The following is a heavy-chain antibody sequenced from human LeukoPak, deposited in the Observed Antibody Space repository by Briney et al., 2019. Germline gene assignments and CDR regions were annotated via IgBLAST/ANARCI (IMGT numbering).Heavy chain of an antibody. J-gene: IGHJ6*03. D-gene: IGHD3-10*01. V-gene: IGHV3-21*01. CDR3: ARVRYYVSGSYSGDYYYYMDV. CDR1: GFTFSSYS. CDR2: ISSSSTYI. Sequence: GGSLRLSCAASGFTFSSYSMTWVRQAPGKGLEWVSSISSSSTYIYYADSVKGRFTISRDNAKNSLYLQMNSLRAEDTAVYYCARVRYYVSGSYSGDYYYYMDVWGKGTTVTISS.